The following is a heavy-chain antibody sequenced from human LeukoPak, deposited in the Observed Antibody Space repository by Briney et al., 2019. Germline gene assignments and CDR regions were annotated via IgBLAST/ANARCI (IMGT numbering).Heavy chain of an antibody. D-gene: IGHD6-13*01. CDR3: ASTTPGIAAAASYWYFDL. CDR1: GFTVNSNY. V-gene: IGHV3-53*01. J-gene: IGHJ2*01. CDR2: INSGGIT. Sequence: GGSLRLSCAASGFTVNSNYMSWVRQAPGKALERVSVINSGGITYYADSVKGRFTISRDNSKNTLYLQMNSLTAEDTAVYYCASTTPGIAAAASYWYFDLWGRGTLVTVSS.